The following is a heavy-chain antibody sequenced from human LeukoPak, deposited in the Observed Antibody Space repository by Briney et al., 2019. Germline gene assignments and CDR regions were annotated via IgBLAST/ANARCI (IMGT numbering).Heavy chain of an antibody. CDR2: IKSDGSDT. CDR3: ARGFWTGVEY. D-gene: IGHD3/OR15-3a*01. CDR1: GFTFSTYW. J-gene: IGHJ4*02. V-gene: IGHV3-74*01. Sequence: GGSLRLSCAASGFTFSTYWMHWVRQAPGEGLVWVSRIKSDGSDTSYADSVKGRFTISRDNAKNTLYLQMNSLRAEDTAVYYRARGFWTGVEYWGQGALVTVSS.